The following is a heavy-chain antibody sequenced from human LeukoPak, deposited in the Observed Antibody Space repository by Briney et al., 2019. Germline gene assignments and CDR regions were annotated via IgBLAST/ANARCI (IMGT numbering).Heavy chain of an antibody. D-gene: IGHD2-2*01. J-gene: IGHJ4*02. CDR3: ARGYCSSTSCYFSGVY. CDR1: GYTFTSYA. Sequence: ASVKVSCKASGYTFTSYAMHWVRQAPGQRLEWMGWINAGNGNTKYSQKFQGRVTITRDTSANTAYMELSSLRSEDTAVYYCARGYCSSTSCYFSGVYWGQGTLVTVSS. CDR2: INAGNGNT. V-gene: IGHV1-3*01.